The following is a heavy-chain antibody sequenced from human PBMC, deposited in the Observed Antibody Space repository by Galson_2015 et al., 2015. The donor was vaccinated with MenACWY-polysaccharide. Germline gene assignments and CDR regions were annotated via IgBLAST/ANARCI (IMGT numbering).Heavy chain of an antibody. V-gene: IGHV3-48*02. CDR2: ISSGGTI. CDR1: GFTFSSYR. D-gene: IGHD1-26*01. J-gene: IGHJ4*02. Sequence: SLRLSCAASGFTFSSYRMNWVRQAPGKELEWVSYISSGGTIYCADSVKGRFTISKDNAKNSLYLQMNSLRDDDTAVYYCARVLKGLVGATPDYWGQGTLVTVSS. CDR3: ARVLKGLVGATPDY.